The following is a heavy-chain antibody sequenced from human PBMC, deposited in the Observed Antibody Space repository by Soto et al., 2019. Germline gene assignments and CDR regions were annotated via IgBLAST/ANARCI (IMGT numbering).Heavy chain of an antibody. D-gene: IGHD3-10*01. V-gene: IGHV2-70*11. Sequence: SGPTLVNPTQTLTLTCTFSGFSLSTSGMCVSWIRQPPGKALEWLARIDWDDDKYYSTSLKTRLTISKDTSKNQVVLTMTNMDPVDTATYYCARMGMVSQAQTYGMDVWGQGTTVTVSS. J-gene: IGHJ6*02. CDR1: GFSLSTSGMC. CDR2: IDWDDDK. CDR3: ARMGMVSQAQTYGMDV.